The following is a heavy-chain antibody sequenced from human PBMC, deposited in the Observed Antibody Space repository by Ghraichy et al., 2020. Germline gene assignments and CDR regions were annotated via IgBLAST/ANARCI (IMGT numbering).Heavy chain of an antibody. D-gene: IGHD2-2*01. J-gene: IGHJ5*02. CDR3: ARLYCSSTSCYLQRGWFDP. CDR1: GGSISSSSYY. V-gene: IGHV4-39*07. CDR2: IYYSGST. Sequence: LETLSLTCTVSGGSISSSSYYWGWIRQPPGKGLEWIGSIYYSGSTYYNPSLKSRVTISVDTSKNQFSLKLSSVTAADTAVYYCARLYCSSTSCYLQRGWFDPWGQGTLVTVSS.